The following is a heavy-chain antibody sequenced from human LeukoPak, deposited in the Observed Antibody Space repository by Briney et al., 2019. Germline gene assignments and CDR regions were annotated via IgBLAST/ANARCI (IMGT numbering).Heavy chain of an antibody. J-gene: IGHJ4*02. Sequence: SDTLSLPCTVSGGSIHSSGYYWSWIRQPPGKGLEWIGEINHSGSTNYNPSLKSRVTISVDTSKNQLSLTLTAVCAPDRAVCYCARPLGYSSGWFVFWGQGTLVTVSS. V-gene: IGHV4-39*07. CDR1: GGSIHSSGYY. CDR3: ARPLGYSSGWFVF. D-gene: IGHD6-19*01. CDR2: INHSGST.